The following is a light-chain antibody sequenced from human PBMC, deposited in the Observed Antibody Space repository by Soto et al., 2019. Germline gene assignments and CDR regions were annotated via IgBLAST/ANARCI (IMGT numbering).Light chain of an antibody. V-gene: IGKV1-5*03. CDR1: QRISSW. J-gene: IGKJ2*01. CDR3: QQYNSYPYT. CDR2: KAS. Sequence: DIQMTQSPSTLSASVGDRVTITCRASQRISSWLAWYQQKPGKAPKVLIYKASNLESGVPSRFSGSGSGTEFTLTISSVQSDDSATYCCQQYNSYPYTFGQGTKLEIK.